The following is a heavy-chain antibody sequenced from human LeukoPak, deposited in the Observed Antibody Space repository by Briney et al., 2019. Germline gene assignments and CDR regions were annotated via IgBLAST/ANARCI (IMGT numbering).Heavy chain of an antibody. J-gene: IGHJ4*02. V-gene: IGHV3-30*02. CDR3: APPIPTRDFWTLGY. CDR2: IRYDGSNK. CDR1: GFTFSSYG. D-gene: IGHD3/OR15-3a*01. Sequence: QPGGSLRLSCAASGFTFSSYGMHWVRQAPGKGLEWVAFIRYDGSNKYYADSVKGRFTISRDNSKNTLYLQMNSLRAEDTAVYYCAPPIPTRDFWTLGYWGQGTLVTVSS.